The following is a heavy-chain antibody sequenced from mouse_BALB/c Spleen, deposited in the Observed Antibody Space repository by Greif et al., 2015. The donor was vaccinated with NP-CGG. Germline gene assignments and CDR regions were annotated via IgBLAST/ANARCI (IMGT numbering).Heavy chain of an antibody. CDR2: IRNKANGYTT. D-gene: IGHD2-1*01. CDR3: ARALSYGPYYFDY. Sequence: EVMLVESGGGLVQPGGSLRLSCATSGFTFTDYYMSWVRQPPGKALEWLGFIRNKANGYTTEYSASVKGRFTISRDNSQSILYLQVNTLRAEDGATYYCARALSYGPYYFDYWGQGTTLTVSS. J-gene: IGHJ2*01. V-gene: IGHV7-3*02. CDR1: GFTFTDYY.